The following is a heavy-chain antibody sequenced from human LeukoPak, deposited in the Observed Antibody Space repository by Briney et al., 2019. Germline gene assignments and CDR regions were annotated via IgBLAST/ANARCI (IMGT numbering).Heavy chain of an antibody. Sequence: PSETLSLTCTVSGGSISSYYWSWIRQPPGKGLDWIGYIYYSGSTNYNPSLKSRVTISVDTSKNQFSLKLSSVTAADTAVYYCAGQTIAVAGTLFDIWGQGTMVTVSS. CDR1: GGSISSYY. D-gene: IGHD6-19*01. V-gene: IGHV4-59*01. J-gene: IGHJ3*02. CDR2: IYYSGST. CDR3: AGQTIAVAGTLFDI.